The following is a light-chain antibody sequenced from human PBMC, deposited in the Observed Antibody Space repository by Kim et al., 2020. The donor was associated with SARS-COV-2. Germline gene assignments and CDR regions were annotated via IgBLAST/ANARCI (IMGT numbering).Light chain of an antibody. CDR3: QQYDKWPFT. J-gene: IGKJ4*01. V-gene: IGKV3-15*01. Sequence: VSSGERATLSCRASHSANSNLAWYQQKTAQAPGLLIYGASSRATDIPARFSGSGSGTDFTLTISCLQSEEFAVYYCQQYDKWPFTFGGGTKVDIK. CDR1: HSANSN. CDR2: GAS.